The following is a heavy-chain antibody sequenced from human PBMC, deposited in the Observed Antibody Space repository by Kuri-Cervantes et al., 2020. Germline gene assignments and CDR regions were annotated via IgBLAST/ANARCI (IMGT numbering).Heavy chain of an antibody. Sequence: ASVKVSCKASGYTFTGYYMHWVRQAPGQGLEWMGWINPNSGGTNYAQKFQGRVTMTRDTSISTAYMELSRLRSDDTAVYYCARGLMNIGPPVYMDVWGKGTTVTVS. CDR3: ARGLMNIGPPVYMDV. J-gene: IGHJ6*03. D-gene: IGHD2-8*01. CDR1: GYTFTGYY. V-gene: IGHV1-2*02. CDR2: INPNSGGT.